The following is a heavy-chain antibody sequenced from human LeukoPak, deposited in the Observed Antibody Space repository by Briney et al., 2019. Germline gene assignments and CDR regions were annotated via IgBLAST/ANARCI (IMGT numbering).Heavy chain of an antibody. CDR1: GYSISSGYY. D-gene: IGHD3-3*01. J-gene: IGHJ4*02. CDR3: ARLLRFLEWVDY. V-gene: IGHV4-38-2*02. Sequence: PSETLSLTCTVSGYSISSGYYWGWIRQPPGKGLEWIGSIYHSGSTYYNPSLKSRVTISVDTSKNQFSLKLSSVTAADTAVYYCARLLRFLEWVDYWGQGTLVTVSS. CDR2: IYHSGST.